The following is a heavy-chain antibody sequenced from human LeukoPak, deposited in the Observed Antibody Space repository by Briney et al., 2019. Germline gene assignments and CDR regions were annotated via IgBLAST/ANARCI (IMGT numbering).Heavy chain of an antibody. J-gene: IGHJ3*02. Sequence: SETLSLTCTVSGGSISSYYWSWIRQPPGKGLEWIGYIYYSGSTNYNPSLKSRVTISVDTSKNQFSLKLSSVTAADTAVYYCARDARGAAAADDPLDIWGQGTTVTVSS. CDR1: GGSISSYY. D-gene: IGHD6-13*01. CDR2: IYYSGST. CDR3: ARDARGAAAADDPLDI. V-gene: IGHV4-59*01.